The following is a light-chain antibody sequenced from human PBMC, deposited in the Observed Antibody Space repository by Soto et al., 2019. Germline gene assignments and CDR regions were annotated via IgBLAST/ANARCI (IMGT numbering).Light chain of an antibody. J-gene: IGKJ1*01. CDR2: SAS. CDR1: ESIANN. CDR3: QQYNEWPPGT. Sequence: DILMTQSPATVSVSLGDIVSLSCRANESIANNLGWYQRKPGQHPRLLIYSASTMAPGIPARVSGGGSGTQLSLAISSLQSEDFALYYCQQYNEWPPGTFGPGTKVEV. V-gene: IGKV3D-15*01.